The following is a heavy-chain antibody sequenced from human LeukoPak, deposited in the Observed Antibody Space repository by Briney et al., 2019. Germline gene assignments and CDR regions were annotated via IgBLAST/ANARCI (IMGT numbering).Heavy chain of an antibody. Sequence: PGGSLRLSCEASGFTFDDYGMSWVRHPPGKGLEWVSGTNRNGGSTDYADSVKGRFTISRDNAKNSHFLQMNSLRVEDTALYYCARGFRNGPFDCWGQGTLVTVSS. CDR3: ARGFRNGPFDC. CDR2: TNRNGGST. D-gene: IGHD2-8*01. J-gene: IGHJ4*02. CDR1: GFTFDDYG. V-gene: IGHV3-20*04.